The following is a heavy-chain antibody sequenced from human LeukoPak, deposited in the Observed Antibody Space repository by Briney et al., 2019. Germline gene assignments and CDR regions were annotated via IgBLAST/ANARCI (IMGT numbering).Heavy chain of an antibody. Sequence: SSQTLSLTCTVSGGSISSGAYYWNWIRQHPGKGLEWIGYIYHSGSTYYNPSLKRRVTISVDTSKNLFSLKLSSVTAADTAVYYCARVGVYTNYPFDYWGQGTLVTVSS. J-gene: IGHJ4*02. V-gene: IGHV4-31*03. D-gene: IGHD4-11*01. CDR2: IYHSGST. CDR3: ARVGVYTNYPFDY. CDR1: GGSISSGAYY.